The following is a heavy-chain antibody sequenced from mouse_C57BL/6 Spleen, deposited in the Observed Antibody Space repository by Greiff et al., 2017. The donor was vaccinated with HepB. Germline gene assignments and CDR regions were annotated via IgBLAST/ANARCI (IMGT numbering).Heavy chain of an antibody. Sequence: DVQLQESGPGLVKPSQSLSLTCSVTGYSITSGYYWNWIRQVPGNKLEWMGDISYDGSNNYNPSLKNRISITRDTPKNQFSLKLNAVTTEDTATYYGARKDYDRGYFDDWGQGTTLTVSS. J-gene: IGHJ2*01. V-gene: IGHV3-6*01. D-gene: IGHD2-4*01. CDR1: GYSITSGYY. CDR3: ARKDYDRGYFDD. CDR2: ISYDGSN.